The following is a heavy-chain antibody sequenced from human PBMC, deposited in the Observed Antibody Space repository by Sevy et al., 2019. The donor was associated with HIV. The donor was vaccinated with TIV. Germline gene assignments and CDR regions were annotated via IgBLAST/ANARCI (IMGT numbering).Heavy chain of an antibody. V-gene: IGHV3-30*04. CDR2: ISYDGSNK. CDR1: GFTFSSYA. Sequence: GGSLRLSCAASGFTFSSYAMHWVRQAPGKGLEWVAVISYDGSNKYYADSVKGRFTISRDNSKNTLYLQMNSLRAEDTAVYYCARVNQMVRGGSYYYYYGMDVWGQGTTVTVSS. CDR3: ARVNQMVRGGSYYYYYGMDV. J-gene: IGHJ6*02. D-gene: IGHD3-10*01.